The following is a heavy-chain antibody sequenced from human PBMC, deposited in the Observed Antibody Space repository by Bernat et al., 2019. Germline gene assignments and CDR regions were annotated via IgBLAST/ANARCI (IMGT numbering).Heavy chain of an antibody. CDR3: ARFHHAYHHTIFGVGSNAFDI. CDR2: IIPIFGTA. Sequence: QVQLVQSGAEVKKPGSSVKVSCKASGGTFSSYAISWMRQAPGQGLEWMGGIIPIFGTANYAQKFQGRVTITADESTSTAYMELSSLRSEDTAVYYCARFHHAYHHTIFGVGSNAFDIWGQGTMVTVSS. V-gene: IGHV1-69*01. J-gene: IGHJ3*02. CDR1: GGTFSSYA. D-gene: IGHD3-3*01.